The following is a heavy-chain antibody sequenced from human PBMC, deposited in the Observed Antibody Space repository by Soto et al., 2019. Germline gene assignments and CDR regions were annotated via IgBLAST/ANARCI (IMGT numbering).Heavy chain of an antibody. CDR1: GFTFSSYG. Sequence: GGSLRLSCAASGFTFSSYGMHWVRQAPGKGLEWVAVIWYDGSNKYYADSVKGRFTISRDNSKNTLYLQMNSLRAEDTAVYYCARTPYSSETDVWGQGTTVTVSS. V-gene: IGHV3-33*01. CDR3: ARTPYSSETDV. D-gene: IGHD6-25*01. CDR2: IWYDGSNK. J-gene: IGHJ6*02.